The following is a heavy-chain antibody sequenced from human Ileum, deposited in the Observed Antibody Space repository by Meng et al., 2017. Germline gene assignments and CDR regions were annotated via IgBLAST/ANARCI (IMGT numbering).Heavy chain of an antibody. V-gene: IGHV3-33*01. CDR1: GFTFSTFG. CDR3: ARVEPGLRLGELSPPFDP. CDR2: IWYDGSKK. Sequence: GESLKISCGASGFTFSTFGMHWVRQAPGKGLEWVAVIWYDGSKKNYADSVKGRFTISRDNSKNTLYLQMNSLRDEDTAVYYCARVEPGLRLGELSPPFDPWGQGTLVTVS. J-gene: IGHJ5*02. D-gene: IGHD3-16*02.